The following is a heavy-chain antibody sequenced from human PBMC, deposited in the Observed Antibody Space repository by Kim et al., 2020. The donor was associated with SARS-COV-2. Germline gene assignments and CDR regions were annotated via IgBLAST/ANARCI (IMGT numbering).Heavy chain of an antibody. CDR3: ARGKQQLVSWFDP. V-gene: IGHV1-69*01. D-gene: IGHD6-13*01. J-gene: IGHJ5*02. Sequence: YAQKCQGRVTITADESTSTAYMELSSLRSEDTAVYYCARGKQQLVSWFDPWGQGTLVTVSS.